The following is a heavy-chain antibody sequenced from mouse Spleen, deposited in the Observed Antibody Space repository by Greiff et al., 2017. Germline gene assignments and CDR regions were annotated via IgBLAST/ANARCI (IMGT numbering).Heavy chain of an antibody. CDR1: GFTFTSYG. Sequence: EVQVEESGGGLVQPGASLKLSCAASGFTFTSYGMPWVRQTPEQRLELVATIDSNGGSTSYTDNVKGRFIISGDNAKNTLYLQMSSLKSEDTAMYYCASDLYDGYSYAMDYWGQGTSVTVSS. CDR2: IDSNGGST. V-gene: IGHV5-6-3*01. J-gene: IGHJ4*01. CDR3: ASDLYDGYSYAMDY. D-gene: IGHD2-3*01.